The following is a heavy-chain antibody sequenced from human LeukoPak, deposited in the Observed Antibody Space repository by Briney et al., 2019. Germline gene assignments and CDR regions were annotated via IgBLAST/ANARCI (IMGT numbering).Heavy chain of an antibody. J-gene: IGHJ4*02. D-gene: IGHD3-16*02. CDR3: ARGWITFGGVITN. CDR1: GGSFGGYY. Sequence: SETLSLTXAVYGGSFGGYYWSWIRQPPGKGLEWIGEINHSGTTDYNPSLKSRVTISVDTSKNQFSLKLSSVTAADTAVYYCARGWITFGGVITNWGQGTLVTVSS. CDR2: INHSGTT. V-gene: IGHV4-34*01.